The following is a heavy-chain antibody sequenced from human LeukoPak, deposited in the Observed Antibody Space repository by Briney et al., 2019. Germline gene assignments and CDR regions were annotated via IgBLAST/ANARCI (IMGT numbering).Heavy chain of an antibody. J-gene: IGHJ6*02. CDR3: ARGGPIVLMVYAPYYYYGMDV. CDR1: GGSISSGGYY. CDR2: IYYSGST. D-gene: IGHD2-8*01. V-gene: IGHV4-31*03. Sequence: SETLTLTCTVSGGSISSGGYYWSWIRQHPGKGLEWIGYIYYSGSTNYNPSLKSRVTISVDTSKNQFSLKLSSVTAADTAVYYCARGGPIVLMVYAPYYYYGMDVWGQGTTVTVSS.